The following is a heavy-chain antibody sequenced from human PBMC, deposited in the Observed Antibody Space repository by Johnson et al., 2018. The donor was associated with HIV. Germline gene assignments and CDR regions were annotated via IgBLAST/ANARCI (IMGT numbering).Heavy chain of an antibody. CDR1: GFTFTTYA. CDR2: ISYDGSNK. Sequence: QVQLVESGGGVVQPGRSLRLSCAASGFTFTTYAMHWVRQAPGKGLEWVEVISYDGSNKYYADSVKGRFTISRDNSKNTLYLQMNSLRAEDTAVYYCASSWGNAFDIWGQGTMVTVSS. J-gene: IGHJ3*02. V-gene: IGHV3-30*04. D-gene: IGHD7-27*01. CDR3: ASSWGNAFDI.